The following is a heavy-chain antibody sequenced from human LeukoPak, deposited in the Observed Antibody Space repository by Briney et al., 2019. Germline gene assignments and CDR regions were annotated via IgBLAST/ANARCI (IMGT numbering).Heavy chain of an antibody. CDR2: INWNGGTT. CDR3: ARDLGGKYYYDSSGYGFDY. V-gene: IGHV3-20*01. CDR1: GFTFDDYG. J-gene: IGHJ4*02. D-gene: IGHD3-22*01. Sequence: GGSLRLSCAASGFTFDDYGMSWVRQAPGKGLEWVSGINWNGGTTGYADSVKGRFTISRDNAKNSLYLQMNSLRAEDTAVYNCARDLGGKYYYDSSGYGFDYWGQGTLVTVSS.